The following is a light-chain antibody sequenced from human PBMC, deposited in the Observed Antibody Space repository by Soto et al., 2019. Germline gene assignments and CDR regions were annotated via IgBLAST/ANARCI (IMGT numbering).Light chain of an antibody. V-gene: IGLV2-23*01. CDR3: CSYARSNSWV. J-gene: IGLJ3*02. CDR2: EGS. Sequence: QSALTQPASVSGSPGQSITISCTGASSDVGNYNLVSWYQQHPGKAPKLMIYEGSNRPSGVSNRFSGSKSGNTASLTISGLHAEDEADYYCCSYARSNSWVFGGRTKLTVL. CDR1: SSDVGNYNL.